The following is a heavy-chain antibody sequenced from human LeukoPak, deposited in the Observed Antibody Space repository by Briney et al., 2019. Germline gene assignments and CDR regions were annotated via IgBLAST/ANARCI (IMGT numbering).Heavy chain of an antibody. J-gene: IGHJ3*02. Sequence: GSLRLSCAASGFTFSSYAMHWVRQAPGKGLEWVAVISYDGSNKYYADSVKGRFTISRDNAKNSLYLQMNSLRAEDTAVYYCARPAVVTGVDAFDIWGQGTMVTVSS. V-gene: IGHV3-30*07. CDR1: GFTFSSYA. CDR3: ARPAVVTGVDAFDI. CDR2: ISYDGSNK. D-gene: IGHD4-23*01.